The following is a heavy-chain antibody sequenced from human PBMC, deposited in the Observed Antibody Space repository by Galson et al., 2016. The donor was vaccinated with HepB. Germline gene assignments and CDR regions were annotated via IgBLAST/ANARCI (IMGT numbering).Heavy chain of an antibody. D-gene: IGHD3-9*01. Sequence: SVKVSCKASGGTFSSHAITWVRQAPGQGLDWMGGIIPIFGTTNYAQKFQGRVTITADESTRTAYMELSSLRSEDTAVYYCARVSGLDYDISTRFYYALDVWGKGTTVTVAS. CDR3: ARVSGLDYDISTRFYYALDV. CDR2: IIPIFGTT. J-gene: IGHJ6*04. CDR1: GGTFSSHA. V-gene: IGHV1-69*13.